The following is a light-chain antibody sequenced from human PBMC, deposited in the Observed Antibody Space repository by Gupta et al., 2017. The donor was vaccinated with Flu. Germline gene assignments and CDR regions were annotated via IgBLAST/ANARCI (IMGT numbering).Light chain of an antibody. CDR2: YAS. CDR3: HQSSNLPWT. CDR1: HNIGTS. V-gene: IGKV6-21*01. J-gene: IGKJ1*01. Sequence: EIVLTQSPDFQSVTPKEKVTITCRASHNIGTSLNWYQQKPHQSPRLLIKYASQSFSGVPSRFSGSGSGTEFTLTINIVETEDAATYYCHQSSNLPWTFGQGTKV.